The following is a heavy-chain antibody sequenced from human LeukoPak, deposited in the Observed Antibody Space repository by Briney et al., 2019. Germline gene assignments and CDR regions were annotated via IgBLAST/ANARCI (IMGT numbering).Heavy chain of an antibody. CDR2: INPSGGST. D-gene: IGHD3-3*01. V-gene: IGHV1-46*01. CDR1: GYTFTSYY. J-gene: IGHJ4*02. Sequence: ASVKVSCKASGYTFTSYYMHWVRQAPGQGLEWMGIINPSGGSTSYAQKFQGRVTMTRDTSTSTVYMELSSLRSEDTAVYYCATYTIFGVVTSKYFDYWGQGTLVTVSS. CDR3: ATYTIFGVVTSKYFDY.